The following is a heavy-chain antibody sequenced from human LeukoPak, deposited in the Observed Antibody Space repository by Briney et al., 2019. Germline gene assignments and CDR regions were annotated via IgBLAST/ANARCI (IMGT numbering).Heavy chain of an antibody. V-gene: IGHV3-7*01. Sequence: SGGSLRLSCEPSGFIFSNCWMTWVRQAPGKGLEWVANIKTDASEKYYADSVKGRLTISRDNAKMSLYLQMNSLRVEDTAVYYCATYSTRNAREFQSWGQGTLVTVS. CDR3: ATYSTRNAREFQS. CDR1: GFIFSNCW. J-gene: IGHJ1*01. CDR2: IKTDASEK. D-gene: IGHD4-11*01.